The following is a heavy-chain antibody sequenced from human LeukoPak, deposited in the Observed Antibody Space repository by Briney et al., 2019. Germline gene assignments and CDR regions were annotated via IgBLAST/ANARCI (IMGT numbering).Heavy chain of an antibody. Sequence: GRSLRLSCAASGFTFDDYAMHWVRQAPGKGLEWVSGISWNSGSIGYADSVKGRFTISRDNAKNSLYLQMNSLRAEDTALYYCAKDIGRDQYYFDYWGQGTLVTVSS. V-gene: IGHV3-9*01. CDR2: ISWNSGSI. D-gene: IGHD2-2*01. CDR3: AKDIGRDQYYFDY. CDR1: GFTFDDYA. J-gene: IGHJ4*02.